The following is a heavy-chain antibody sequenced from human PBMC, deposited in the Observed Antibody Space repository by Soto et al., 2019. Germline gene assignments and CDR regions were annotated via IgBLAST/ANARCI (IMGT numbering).Heavy chain of an antibody. CDR3: AKETRYSYGDHYYYYGMDV. CDR1: GFTFSSYG. V-gene: IGHV3-30*18. CDR2: ISYDGSNK. Sequence: GGSLRLSCAASGFTFSSYGMHWVRQAPGKGLEWVAVISYDGSNKYYADSVKGRFTISRDNSKNTLYLQMNSLRAEDTAVYYCAKETRYSYGDHYYYYGMDVWGQGTTVTVSS. J-gene: IGHJ6*02. D-gene: IGHD5-18*01.